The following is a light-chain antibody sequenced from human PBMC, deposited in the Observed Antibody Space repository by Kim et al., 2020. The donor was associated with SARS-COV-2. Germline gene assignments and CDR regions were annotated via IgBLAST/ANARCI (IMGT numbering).Light chain of an antibody. Sequence: EIVLTQSPCTLSFSPGERATLSCRASQSVSSSYLAWYQQKPGQAPRLLIYGASSRATGVPERFSGSGSGTDFTLTITRLEPEDFAVYYCQQYGNSPHTFGQGTKVDIK. J-gene: IGKJ1*01. CDR3: QQYGNSPHT. V-gene: IGKV3-20*01. CDR2: GAS. CDR1: QSVSSSY.